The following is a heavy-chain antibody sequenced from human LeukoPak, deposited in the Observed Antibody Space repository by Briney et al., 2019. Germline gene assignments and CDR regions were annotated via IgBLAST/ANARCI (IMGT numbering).Heavy chain of an antibody. CDR2: IYYSGST. CDR3: ARDTGLVSADAFDI. CDR1: GGSISSYY. V-gene: IGHV4-59*01. Sequence: SETLSLTCTVSGGSISSYYWSWIRQPPGKGLEWIGYIYYSGSTNYNPSLKSRVTISVDTSKNQFSLKLSSVTAADTAVYYCARDTGLVSADAFDIWGQGTMVTVSS. D-gene: IGHD2-15*01. J-gene: IGHJ3*02.